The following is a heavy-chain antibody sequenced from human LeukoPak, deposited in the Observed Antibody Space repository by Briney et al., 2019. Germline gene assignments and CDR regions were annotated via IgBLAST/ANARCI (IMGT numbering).Heavy chain of an antibody. CDR3: AKGITAMVLDY. J-gene: IGHJ4*02. V-gene: IGHV3-30*18. D-gene: IGHD5-18*01. CDR2: ISYDGSHK. Sequence: PGRSLRLSCAASGFTFSSYGMHWVRQVPGKGLEWVAVISYDGSHKYYADSVKARFTISRDNSKNTLYPQMNSLRGEDTAVYYCAKGITAMVLDYWGQGTLVTVSS. CDR1: GFTFSSYG.